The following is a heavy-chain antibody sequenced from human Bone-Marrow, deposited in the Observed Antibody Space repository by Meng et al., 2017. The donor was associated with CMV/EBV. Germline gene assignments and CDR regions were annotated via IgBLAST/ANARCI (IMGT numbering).Heavy chain of an antibody. Sequence: GESLKISCVASGFTFSSYTINWVRQAPGKGLEWVSSISSTTSYIFYADSVKGRFNISRDNAKNTLYLQMNSLRVEDTAVYYCARIGFNWEMDSWGQGTLVTVSS. J-gene: IGHJ4*02. V-gene: IGHV3-21*01. CDR3: ARIGFNWEMDS. CDR1: GFTFSSYT. D-gene: IGHD5-24*01. CDR2: ISSTTSYI.